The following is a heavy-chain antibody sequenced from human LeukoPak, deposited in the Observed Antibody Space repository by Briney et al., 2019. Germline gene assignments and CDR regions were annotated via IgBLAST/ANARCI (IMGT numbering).Heavy chain of an antibody. V-gene: IGHV1-18*01. CDR2: IRPNNGNT. J-gene: IGHJ4*02. Sequence: ASVKVSCMASGYIFVNYGISWVRQAPGQGLEWMGWIRPNNGNTKYAKKVQGRVTLTTDTSTRTAYMELRSLTSDDTAVYYCARDPKRFGVVIRGLVDYWGQGTLVTVSS. CDR1: GYIFVNYG. CDR3: ARDPKRFGVVIRGLVDY. D-gene: IGHD3-3*01.